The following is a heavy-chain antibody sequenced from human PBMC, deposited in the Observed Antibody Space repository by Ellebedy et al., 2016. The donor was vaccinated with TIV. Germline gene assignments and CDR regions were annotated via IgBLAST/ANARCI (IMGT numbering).Heavy chain of an antibody. CDR1: GGSISSGGYY. Sequence: SETLSLXXTVSGGSISSGGYYWSWIRQHPGKGLEWIGYIYYSGSTYYNPSLKSRVTISVDTSKNQFSLKLSSVTAADTAVYYCARDGDDYSLDYWGQGTLVTVSS. CDR3: ARDGDDYSLDY. CDR2: IYYSGST. J-gene: IGHJ4*02. V-gene: IGHV4-31*03. D-gene: IGHD2-15*01.